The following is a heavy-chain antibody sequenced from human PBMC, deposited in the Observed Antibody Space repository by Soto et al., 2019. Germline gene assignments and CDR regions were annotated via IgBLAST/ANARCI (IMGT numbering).Heavy chain of an antibody. CDR1: GFSLSTSGVG. D-gene: IGHD6-19*01. CDR2: IYWDDEK. J-gene: IGHJ1*01. Sequence: QITLKESGPALVKPTQTLTLTCTFSGFSLSTSGVGVGWIRQPPGKALEWLALIYWDDEKRYSPSLKTRLTIXXDXSXPQVALTMTNMDPVDTATYYCTHNSGSGWFFPLISYWGHGTLVTVSS. CDR3: THNSGSGWFFPLISY. V-gene: IGHV2-5*02.